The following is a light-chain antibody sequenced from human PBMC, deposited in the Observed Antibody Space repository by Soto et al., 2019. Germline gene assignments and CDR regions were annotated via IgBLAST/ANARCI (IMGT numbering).Light chain of an antibody. CDR2: DVS. Sequence: QSALTQPASASGSPGQSITIYCTGTSSDVGGYNYVSWYQQHPGKAPKLMIYDVSNRPSGVSNRFSGSNSGNTASLTISRLHAEDEADYYCSSYTSISTRVFGTGTKLTVL. V-gene: IGLV2-14*01. J-gene: IGLJ1*01. CDR1: SSDVGGYNY. CDR3: SSYTSISTRV.